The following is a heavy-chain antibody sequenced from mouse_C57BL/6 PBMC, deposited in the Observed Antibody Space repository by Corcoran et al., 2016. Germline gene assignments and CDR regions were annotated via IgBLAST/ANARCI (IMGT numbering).Heavy chain of an antibody. Sequence: QIQLVQSGPELKKPGETVKISCKASGYTFTTYGMSWVKQAPGKGLKWMGWINTYSGVPTYADDFKGRFAFSLETSASTAYLQINNLKNEDTATYFCARGSGSWFAYWGQGPLVTVSA. CDR1: GYTFTTYG. CDR2: INTYSGVP. CDR3: ARGSGSWFAY. V-gene: IGHV9-3*01. D-gene: IGHD3-2*02. J-gene: IGHJ3*01.